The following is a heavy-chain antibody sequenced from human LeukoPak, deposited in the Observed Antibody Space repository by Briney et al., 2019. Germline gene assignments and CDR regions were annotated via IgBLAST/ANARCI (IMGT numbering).Heavy chain of an antibody. CDR1: GGSFSGYY. CDR3: ARAGYYYDSSGLDY. J-gene: IGHJ4*02. D-gene: IGHD3-22*01. CDR2: INHSGST. V-gene: IGHV4-34*01. Sequence: SETLSLTCAVYGGSFSGYYWSWIRQPPGKGLEWIGEINHSGSTNYNPSLKSRVTMSVDTSKNQFSLKLSSVTAADTAVYYCARAGYYYDSSGLDYWGQGTLVTVSS.